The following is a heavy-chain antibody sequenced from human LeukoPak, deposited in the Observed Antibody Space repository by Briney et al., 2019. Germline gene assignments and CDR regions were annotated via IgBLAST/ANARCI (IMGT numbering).Heavy chain of an antibody. J-gene: IGHJ6*02. CDR2: IHYSGST. CDR1: GDSISSYY. CDR3: ASSRGMDV. Sequence: SETLSLTCTVSGDSISSYYWNWIRQPPGKGLEYIGWIHYSGSTDYNPSLKSRVTISLDRSKRQLSLNLRSVTAADTAVYYCASSRGMDVWGQGTTVTVSS. V-gene: IGHV4-59*01.